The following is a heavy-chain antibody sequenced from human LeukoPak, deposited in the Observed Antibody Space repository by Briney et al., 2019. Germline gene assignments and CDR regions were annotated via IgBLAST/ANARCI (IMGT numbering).Heavy chain of an antibody. Sequence: SQTLSLTCTVSGGSISSGGYYWSWIRQHPGKGLEWIGYIYYSGSTYYNPSLKSRVTISVDTSKNQFSLKLSSVTAADTAVYYCAGLSYDSSGYYYEDAFDIWGQGTMVTVSS. CDR1: GGSISSGGYY. D-gene: IGHD3-22*01. CDR2: IYYSGST. CDR3: AGLSYDSSGYYYEDAFDI. J-gene: IGHJ3*02. V-gene: IGHV4-31*03.